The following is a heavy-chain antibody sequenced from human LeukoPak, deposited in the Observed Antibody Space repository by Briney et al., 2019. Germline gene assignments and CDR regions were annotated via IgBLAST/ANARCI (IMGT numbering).Heavy chain of an antibody. CDR1: GFAFSSYW. J-gene: IGHJ4*02. CDR3: ARDANYYDSRGESYFNC. CDR2: IKRDGSDT. D-gene: IGHD3-22*01. Sequence: HAGGSLRLSCAASGFAFSSYWMSWVRQAPGRGLEWVANIKRDGSDTYYVDSVKGRFTISRDNAKNSLYLQLNSLRAEDTAVYYCARDANYYDSRGESYFNCWGQGTLVTVSS. V-gene: IGHV3-7*01.